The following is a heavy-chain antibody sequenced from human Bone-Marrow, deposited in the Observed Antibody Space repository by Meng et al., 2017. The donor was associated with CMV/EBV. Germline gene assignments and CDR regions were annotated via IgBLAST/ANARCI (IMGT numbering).Heavy chain of an antibody. CDR3: AKDSGRGVVIFSAFDI. Sequence: GGSLRLSCAASGFTVSSNYMSWVRQAPGKGLEWVSVIYSGGSTYYADSVKGRFTISRDNSKNTLYLQMNSLRAEDTAVYYCAKDSGRGVVIFSAFDIWGQGTMVTVSS. J-gene: IGHJ3*02. V-gene: IGHV3-53*01. D-gene: IGHD3-3*01. CDR2: IYSGGST. CDR1: GFTVSSNY.